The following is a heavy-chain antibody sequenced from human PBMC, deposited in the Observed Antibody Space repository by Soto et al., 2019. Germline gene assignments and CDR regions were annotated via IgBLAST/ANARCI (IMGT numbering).Heavy chain of an antibody. D-gene: IGHD2-2*01. CDR3: ARDSPDIVVVPAAIRRASPGLNYYYYGMDV. V-gene: IGHV3-30-3*01. J-gene: IGHJ6*02. CDR2: ISYDGSNK. Sequence: GGSLRLSCAASGFTFSSYAMHWVRQAPGKGLEWVAVISYDGSNKYYADSVKGRFTISRDNSKNTLYLQMNSLRAEDTAGYYCARDSPDIVVVPAAIRRASPGLNYYYYGMDVWGQGTTVTVSS. CDR1: GFTFSSYA.